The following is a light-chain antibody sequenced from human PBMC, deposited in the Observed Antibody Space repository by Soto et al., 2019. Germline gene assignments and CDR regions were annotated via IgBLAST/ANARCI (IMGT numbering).Light chain of an antibody. J-gene: IGKJ4*01. CDR1: QSISSW. CDR3: QQYNTYSPRA. V-gene: IGKV1-5*03. Sequence: DIQMTQSPSTLSASVGDRVTISCRASQSISSWLAWYQQKPGKAPKLLVYKAYSLESGVPSRFSGSGSGKEFTLTISSLQPGDFATYYCQQYNTYSPRAFGGGTKVEIK. CDR2: KAY.